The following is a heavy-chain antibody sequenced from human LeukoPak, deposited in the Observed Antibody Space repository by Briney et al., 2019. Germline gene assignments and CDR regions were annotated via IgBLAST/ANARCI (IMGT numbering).Heavy chain of an antibody. V-gene: IGHV4-34*01. CDR3: ARGLSRLPPGGY. Sequence: PSETLSLTCAVYGGSLSGYYWSWIRQPPGKGLQWIGEINHNGSIKNNASLKSRVTISIDTSKNQFSLKLSSVTAADTAVYYCARGLSRLPPGGYWGQGTLVTVSS. J-gene: IGHJ4*02. D-gene: IGHD2-15*01. CDR1: GGSLSGYY. CDR2: INHNGSI.